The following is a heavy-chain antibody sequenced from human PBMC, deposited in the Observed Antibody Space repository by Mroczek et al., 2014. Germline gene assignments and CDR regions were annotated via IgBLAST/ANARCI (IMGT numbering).Heavy chain of an antibody. J-gene: IGHJ4*02. CDR3: ATDHFGYYDSSGAPGYFDY. V-gene: IGHV1-24*01. CDR2: FDPEDGET. D-gene: IGHD3-22*01. Sequence: QVQLVQSGAEVKKPGASVKVSCKVSGYTLTELSMHWVRQAPGKGLEWMGGFDPEDGETIYAQKFQGRVTMTEDTSTDTAYMELSSLRSEDTAVYYCATDHFGYYDSSGAPGYFDYWGQGTLVTVSS. CDR1: GYTLTELS.